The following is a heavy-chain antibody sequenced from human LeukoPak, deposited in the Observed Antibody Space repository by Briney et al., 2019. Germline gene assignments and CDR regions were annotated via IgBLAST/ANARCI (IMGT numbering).Heavy chain of an antibody. V-gene: IGHV3-13*01. J-gene: IGHJ3*01. CDR1: GFTFGTYD. D-gene: IGHD3-22*01. CDR2: IGSAGET. Sequence: PGGSLRLSCATSGFTFGTYDMHWVCQGTGKGLEWVSAIGSAGETYYAGSVKGRFTISRENAKNSLYLQMNSLRAEDTAVYYCARDHHRRLYDSQARDTFDFWGQGTMVTVSS. CDR3: ARDHHRRLYDSQARDTFDF.